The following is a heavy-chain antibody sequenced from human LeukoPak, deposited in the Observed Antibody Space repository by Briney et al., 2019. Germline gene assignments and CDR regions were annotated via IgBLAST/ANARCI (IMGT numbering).Heavy chain of an antibody. Sequence: PGGSLRLSCAASGFTFSSYTMSWVRQAPGKGLEWVSAISVSGDITYYADSVKGRLTISRDNSKNTLYLQMNSLRAEDTAVYYCARSRREANTSPYFDYWGQGTLVTVSS. V-gene: IGHV3-23*01. J-gene: IGHJ4*02. CDR1: GFTFSSYT. CDR3: ARSRREANTSPYFDY. D-gene: IGHD1-26*01. CDR2: ISVSGDIT.